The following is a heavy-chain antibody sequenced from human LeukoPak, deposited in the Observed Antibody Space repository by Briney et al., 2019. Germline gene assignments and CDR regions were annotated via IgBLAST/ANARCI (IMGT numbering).Heavy chain of an antibody. J-gene: IGHJ3*02. Sequence: SETLSLTCTVSGGSISSYYWSWIRQPAGKGLEWIGRIYTSGSTNYNPSLKSRVTMSVDTSKNQFSLKLSSVTAADTAVHYCARLCSSTSCPTRAFDIWGQGTMVTVSS. CDR1: GGSISSYY. CDR2: IYTSGST. D-gene: IGHD2-2*01. CDR3: ARLCSSTSCPTRAFDI. V-gene: IGHV4-4*07.